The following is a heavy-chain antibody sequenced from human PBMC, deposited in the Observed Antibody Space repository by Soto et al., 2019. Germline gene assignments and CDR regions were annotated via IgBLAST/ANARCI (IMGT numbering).Heavy chain of an antibody. Sequence: QVQLVQSGAEVKKPGSSVKVSCKASGGTFSSYTISWVRQAPGQGLEWMGRIIPILGIANYAQKFQGRVTITADKAASTAKRELGRLRAGYAAVSYCARDRRYYIDSSGSFDPWGQGTLVTVSS. CDR1: GGTFSSYT. J-gene: IGHJ5*02. V-gene: IGHV1-69*08. D-gene: IGHD3-22*01. CDR2: IIPILGIA. CDR3: ARDRRYYIDSSGSFDP.